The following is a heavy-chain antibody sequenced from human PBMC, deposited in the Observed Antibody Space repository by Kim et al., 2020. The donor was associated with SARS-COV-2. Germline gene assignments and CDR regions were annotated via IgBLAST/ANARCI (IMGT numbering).Heavy chain of an antibody. Sequence: GGSLRLSCAASGFTFSSYGIHWVRQAPGKGLEWVAVISYDGSNKYYADSVKGRFTISRDNSKNTLYLQMNSLRAEDTAVYYCAKDFGAWELLWVFDYWG. D-gene: IGHD1-26*01. CDR2: ISYDGSNK. V-gene: IGHV3-30*18. CDR1: GFTFSSYG. CDR3: AKDFGAWELLWVFDY. J-gene: IGHJ4*01.